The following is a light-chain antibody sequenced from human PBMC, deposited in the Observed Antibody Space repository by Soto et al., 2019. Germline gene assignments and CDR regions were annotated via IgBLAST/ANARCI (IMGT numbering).Light chain of an antibody. Sequence: MKPPPLSLPVSPGEPASISCRSSQSLLHSYGYNYLDWYLQKPGQSPQLLIYLGSNRASGVPDRFSGSGSGTDFTLTISSLQAEDVAVYYCQQYYSTLWTFGQGAKVDFK. V-gene: IGKV2-28*01. CDR3: QQYYSTLWT. CDR2: LGS. CDR1: QSLLHSYGYNY. J-gene: IGKJ1*01.